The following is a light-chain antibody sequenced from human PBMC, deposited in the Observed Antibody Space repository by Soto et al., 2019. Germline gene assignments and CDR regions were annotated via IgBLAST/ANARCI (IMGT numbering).Light chain of an antibody. J-gene: IGKJ4*01. CDR2: AAS. CDR3: QQYNNWPRAT. Sequence: DIQMTQSPSSLSASVGDRVTITCRASQGISNYLAWYQQKPGKVPKLLIYAASTLHSGVPSRFSGSGSGTDFTLTISSLQTEDVATYYCQQYNNWPRATFGGGTKVEIK. CDR1: QGISNY. V-gene: IGKV1-27*01.